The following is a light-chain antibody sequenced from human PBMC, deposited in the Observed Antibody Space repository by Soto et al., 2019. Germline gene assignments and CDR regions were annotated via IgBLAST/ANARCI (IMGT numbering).Light chain of an antibody. CDR1: QSISSW. CDR3: QQYNSYSRT. J-gene: IGKJ1*01. CDR2: KAS. Sequence: DIQMTQSPSTLSASVGDRFTITCRASQSISSWLAWYQQKPGKAPKLLIYKASSLESGVPSRFSGSGSGTEFTLTISSLQPDDFATYYCQQYNSYSRTFGQGTRWIS. V-gene: IGKV1-5*03.